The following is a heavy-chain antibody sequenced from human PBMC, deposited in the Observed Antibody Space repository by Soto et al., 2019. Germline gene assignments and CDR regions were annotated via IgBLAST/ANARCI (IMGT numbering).Heavy chain of an antibody. Sequence: SETLSLTCAVSGDSISSYYCMWIRQPPGKGLESIGYLYYGRSANYNPSLKSRVTLSVDTSTNQCSLKLSSMTAADTAVYYCARAPRGNSGYPSVLDYWGQGTLVTVSS. CDR2: LYYGRSA. CDR1: GDSISSYY. V-gene: IGHV4-59*01. J-gene: IGHJ4*02. D-gene: IGHD3-9*01. CDR3: ARAPRGNSGYPSVLDY.